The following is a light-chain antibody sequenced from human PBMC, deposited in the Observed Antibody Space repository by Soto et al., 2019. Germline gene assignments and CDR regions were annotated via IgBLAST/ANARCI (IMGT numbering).Light chain of an antibody. J-gene: IGKJ5*01. CDR3: QQRSNWPIT. CDR2: DAS. V-gene: IGKV3-11*01. Sequence: PGERVTLSCRASQSVSRYLAWYQQKPGQAPRLLIYDASNRATGIPARFSGSGSGTDFTLTISRLEPEDFAVYYCQQRSNWPITFGQGTRLEIK. CDR1: QSVSRY.